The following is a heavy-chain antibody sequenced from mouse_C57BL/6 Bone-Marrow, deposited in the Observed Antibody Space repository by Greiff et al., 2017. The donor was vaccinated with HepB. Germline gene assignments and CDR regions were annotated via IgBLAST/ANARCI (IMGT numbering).Heavy chain of an antibody. CDR1: GFTFSDYG. CDR3: ARGTTVVATDYYAMDY. J-gene: IGHJ4*01. CDR2: ISSGSSTI. D-gene: IGHD1-1*01. V-gene: IGHV5-17*01. Sequence: EVKLQESGGGLVKPGGSLKLSCAASGFTFSDYGMHWVRQAPEKGLEWVAYISSGSSTIYYADTVKGRFTISRDNAKNTLFLQMTSLRSEDTAMYYCARGTTVVATDYYAMDYWGQGTSVTVSS.